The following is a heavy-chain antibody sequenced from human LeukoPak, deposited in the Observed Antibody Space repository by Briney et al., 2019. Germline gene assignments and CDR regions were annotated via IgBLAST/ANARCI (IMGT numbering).Heavy chain of an antibody. J-gene: IGHJ4*02. V-gene: IGHV1-69*13. CDR3: ARGASSSFYDY. CDR2: IIPIFGTA. Sequence: ASVKVSCKASGGTFSRSAISWVRQAPGQGHEWMGGIIPIFGTANYAQKFQGRVTITADESTSTAYMELNSLRSEDTAVYYCARGASSSFYDYWGQGTLVTVSS. CDR1: GGTFSRSA. D-gene: IGHD6-6*01.